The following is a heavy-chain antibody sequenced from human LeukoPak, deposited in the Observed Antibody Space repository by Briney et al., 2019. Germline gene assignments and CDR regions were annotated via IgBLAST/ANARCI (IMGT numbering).Heavy chain of an antibody. Sequence: GASVKVSCKASGGTFSSYAISWVRQAPGQGLEWMGGIITIFGTAKYAQKFQGRVTITADESTSTAYMELSSLRAEDTAVYYCARSLVVGATYPYHWGQGTLVTVSS. CDR3: ARSLVVGATYPYH. D-gene: IGHD1-26*01. J-gene: IGHJ5*02. V-gene: IGHV1-69*13. CDR1: GGTFSSYA. CDR2: IITIFGTA.